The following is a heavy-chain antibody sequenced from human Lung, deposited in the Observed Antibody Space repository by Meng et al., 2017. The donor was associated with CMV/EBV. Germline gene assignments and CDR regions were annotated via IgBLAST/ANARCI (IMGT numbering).Heavy chain of an antibody. V-gene: IGHV3-23*01. Sequence: SCTASGFTFDNYAMSWVRQAPGKGLEWVSVISGIGGNSYYAESVKGRFTVSRDNSKNTLYLHMNGLRADDTAVYYCAKAVVTGYYYYGMDVWGRGTTVTVSS. CDR1: GFTFDNYA. CDR2: ISGIGGNS. D-gene: IGHD4-23*01. J-gene: IGHJ6*02. CDR3: AKAVVTGYYYYGMDV.